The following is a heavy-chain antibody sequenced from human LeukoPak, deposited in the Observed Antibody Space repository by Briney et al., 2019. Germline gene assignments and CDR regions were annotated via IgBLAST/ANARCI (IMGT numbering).Heavy chain of an antibody. D-gene: IGHD3-22*01. CDR1: GGSISSYY. V-gene: IGHV4-4*07. J-gene: IGHJ4*02. CDR2: IHTSGST. CDR3: ARDRYYYDSSGYSLDY. Sequence: SETLSLTCTVSGGSISSYYWSWIRQPAGKGLECIGPIHTSGSTNYDPSLKSRVTMSVDTSKNQFSLKLSSVTAADTAVYYCARDRYYYDSSGYSLDYWGQGTLVTVSS.